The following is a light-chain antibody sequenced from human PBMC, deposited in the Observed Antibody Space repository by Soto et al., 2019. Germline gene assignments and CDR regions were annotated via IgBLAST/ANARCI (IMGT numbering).Light chain of an antibody. CDR3: QQSFSTPYT. CDR1: HSMSDY. Sequence: DIQVTQSPSSLSASVGDRVTLTCRASHSMSDYLNWYRQKPGRAPELLIYATSTLQSGVPSRFSGNRSGTEFTLTISGLQPEDFATYFCQQSFSTPYTFGQGARLEI. CDR2: ATS. J-gene: IGKJ2*01. V-gene: IGKV1-39*01.